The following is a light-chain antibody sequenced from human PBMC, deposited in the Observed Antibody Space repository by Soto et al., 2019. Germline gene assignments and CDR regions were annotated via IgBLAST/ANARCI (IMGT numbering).Light chain of an antibody. CDR3: QQYVSSVT. CDR1: QSVDSSF. CDR2: GAS. Sequence: DIVLTQSPGSLSLTQGERATLSCRASQSVDSSFFAWYQQKPGQAPRLLIYGASKRATGTPDRFSGSGSGTDFTLTITRLEPEDFAVYYCQQYVSSVTFGQGTKVEIK. J-gene: IGKJ1*01. V-gene: IGKV3-20*01.